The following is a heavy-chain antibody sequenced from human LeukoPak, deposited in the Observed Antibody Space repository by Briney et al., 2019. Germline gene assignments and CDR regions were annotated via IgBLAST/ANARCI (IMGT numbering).Heavy chain of an antibody. CDR2: IYTSGST. J-gene: IGHJ4*02. Sequence: SETLSLTCAVYGGSFSGYYWSWIRQPAGKGLEWIGRIYTSGSTNYNPSLKSRVTMSVDTSKNQFSLKLSSVTAADTAVYYCARGQRLRTLDYWGQGTLVTVSS. V-gene: IGHV4-59*10. D-gene: IGHD6-25*01. CDR1: GGSFSGYY. CDR3: ARGQRLRTLDY.